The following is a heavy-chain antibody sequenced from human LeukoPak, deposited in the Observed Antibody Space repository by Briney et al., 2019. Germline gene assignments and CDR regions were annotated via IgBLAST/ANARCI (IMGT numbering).Heavy chain of an antibody. V-gene: IGHV1-2*02. CDR2: INPNSGGT. J-gene: IGHJ4*02. D-gene: IGHD6-13*01. CDR1: GYTFTGYY. CDR3: ARAGMGLLGAAVMVY. Sequence: GASVKVSCKASGYTFTGYYMHWVRQAPGQGLEWMGWINPNSGGTNYAQKFQGRVTMTRDTSISTAYMELSRLRSDDTAVYYCARAGMGLLGAAVMVYWGQGTPVTVSS.